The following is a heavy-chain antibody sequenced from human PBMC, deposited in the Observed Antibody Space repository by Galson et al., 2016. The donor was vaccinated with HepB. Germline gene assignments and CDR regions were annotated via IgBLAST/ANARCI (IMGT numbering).Heavy chain of an antibody. CDR3: AITAGKYYFDS. D-gene: IGHD2-8*02. CDR1: GFTFRSYA. J-gene: IGHJ4*02. Sequence: SLRLSCAASGFTFRSYAMSWVRQAPGKGLEWVSVISGGGSSSNYADSVKGRFTNSRDNSKNTLYLQMNNLRAEDTAVYYCAITAGKYYFDSWGQGTLVTVSS. V-gene: IGHV3-23*01. CDR2: ISGGGSSS.